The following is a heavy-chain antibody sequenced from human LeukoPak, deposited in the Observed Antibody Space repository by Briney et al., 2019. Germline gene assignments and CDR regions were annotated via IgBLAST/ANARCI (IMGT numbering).Heavy chain of an antibody. CDR1: EFTFSSFY. D-gene: IGHD1-1*01. J-gene: IGHJ4*02. Sequence: GGSLRLSRAGSEFTFSSFYMSWVRQAPGKGLEGVANINEDSSEAGYLDSVTGRFTISRDNAKHSVHLQMNSLRADDAAVYHCARVGYKLVDDGVDYWGEGTLVTVSS. V-gene: IGHV3-7*01. CDR2: INEDSSEA. CDR3: ARVGYKLVDDGVDY.